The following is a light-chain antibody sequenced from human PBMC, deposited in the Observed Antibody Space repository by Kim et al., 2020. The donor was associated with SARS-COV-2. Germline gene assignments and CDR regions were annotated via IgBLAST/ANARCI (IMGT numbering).Light chain of an antibody. J-gene: IGLJ3*02. CDR1: ALPNQY. V-gene: IGLV3-25*03. CDR2: EDN. CDR3: QSSDSSDTFWV. Sequence: QTKTTRITCSGDALPNQYAYWYQQKPGQAPMLVIYEDNQRPSGIPERFSGSTSGTTVTLTISGVQAEDEADYYCQSSDSSDTFWVFGGGTQLTVL.